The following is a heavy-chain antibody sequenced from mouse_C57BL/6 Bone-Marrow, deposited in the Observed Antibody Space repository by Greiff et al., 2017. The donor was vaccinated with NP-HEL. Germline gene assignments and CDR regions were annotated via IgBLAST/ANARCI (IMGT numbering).Heavy chain of an antibody. CDR1: GYTFTSYW. D-gene: IGHD2-2*01. Sequence: QVQLQQPGAELVKPGASVKLSCKASGYTFTSYWMQWVKQRPGQGLEWIGEIDPSDSYTNYNQKFKGKATLTVDTSSSTAYMQLSSLTSEDSAVYYCARPLYYGYDADYYAMDYWGQGTSVTVSS. CDR3: ARPLYYGYDADYYAMDY. J-gene: IGHJ4*01. CDR2: IDPSDSYT. V-gene: IGHV1-50*01.